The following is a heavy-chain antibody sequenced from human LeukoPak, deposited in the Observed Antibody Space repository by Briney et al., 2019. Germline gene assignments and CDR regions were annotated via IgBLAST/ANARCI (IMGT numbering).Heavy chain of an antibody. CDR3: ARDGYYYGSGSYPFDP. D-gene: IGHD3-10*01. Sequence: SETLSLTCTVSGGSISSCYWSWIRQPAGKGLEWIGRIYTSGSTHFNPSLKSRVTMSVDTSKNQFSLKLSSVTAADTAVYYCARDGYYYGSGSYPFDPWGQGTLVTVSS. V-gene: IGHV4-4*07. J-gene: IGHJ5*02. CDR2: IYTSGST. CDR1: GGSISSCY.